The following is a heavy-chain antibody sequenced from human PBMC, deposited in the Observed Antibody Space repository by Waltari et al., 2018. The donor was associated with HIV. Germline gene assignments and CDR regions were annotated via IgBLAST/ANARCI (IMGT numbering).Heavy chain of an antibody. J-gene: IGHJ6*02. CDR3: VKEHQYSHTWYSYYGMDV. CDR2: MSGWCGNT. V-gene: IGHV3-23*01. Sequence: EVQLLESGGGLVQTGGSLRLSCAASGFTFSNYGMNWVRQAPGKGLEWVSAMSGWCGNTKYADSRKGRFTISRDNSKNTLYLQMNSLRAEDTAVYFCVKEHQYSHTWYSYYGMDVWGQGTTVTVSS. D-gene: IGHD6-13*01. CDR1: GFTFSNYG.